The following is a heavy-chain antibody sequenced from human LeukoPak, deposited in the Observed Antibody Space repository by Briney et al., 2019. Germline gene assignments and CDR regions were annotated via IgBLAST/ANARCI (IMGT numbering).Heavy chain of an antibody. V-gene: IGHV1-3*01. CDR2: INAGNGNT. J-gene: IGHJ4*02. D-gene: IGHD4-23*01. Sequence: ASVKVSCKASGYTSTSYAMHWVRQAPGQRLEWMGWINAGNGNTKYSQKFQGRVTITRDTSASTAYMELSSLRSEDTAVYYCASTVLGGGNLDYWGQGTLVTVSS. CDR1: GYTSTSYA. CDR3: ASTVLGGGNLDY.